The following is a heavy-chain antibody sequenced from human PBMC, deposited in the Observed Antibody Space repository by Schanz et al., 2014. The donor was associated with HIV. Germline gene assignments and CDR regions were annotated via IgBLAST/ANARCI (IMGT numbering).Heavy chain of an antibody. CDR3: ARVKGAVDY. CDR1: GFSFRSFG. Sequence: QVQLVESGGGVVQPGKSLKISWAASGFSFRSFGMHWVRQVPGKGLEWVSGIRWNGASIGYADSVKGRFTISRDNSKNTLYLQMNSLRAEDTAVYYCARVKGAVDYWGQGTLVTVSS. J-gene: IGHJ4*02. V-gene: IGHV3-33*08. CDR2: IRWNGASI.